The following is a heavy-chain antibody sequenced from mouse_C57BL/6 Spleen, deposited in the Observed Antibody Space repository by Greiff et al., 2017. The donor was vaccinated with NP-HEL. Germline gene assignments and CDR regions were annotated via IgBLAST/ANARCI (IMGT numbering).Heavy chain of an antibody. V-gene: IGHV5-4*01. CDR1: GFTFSSYA. CDR3: ARESYYGSSYNWYFDV. Sequence: EVQRVESGGGLVKPGGSLKLSCAASGFTFSSYAMSWVRQTPEKRLEWVATISDGGSYTYYPDNVKGRFTISRDNAKNNLYLQMSHLKSEDTAMYYCARESYYGSSYNWYFDVWGTGTTVTVSS. J-gene: IGHJ1*03. CDR2: ISDGGSYT. D-gene: IGHD1-1*01.